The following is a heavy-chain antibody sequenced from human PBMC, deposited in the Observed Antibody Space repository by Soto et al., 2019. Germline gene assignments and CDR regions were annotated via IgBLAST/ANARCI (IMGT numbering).Heavy chain of an antibody. D-gene: IGHD1-26*01. V-gene: IGHV4-28*01. J-gene: IGHJ4*02. CDR3: ARREIQGPIDY. Sequence: QVQLQESGPGLVRPSDTLSLTCAVSGYSISSSNWWGWIRQPPGKGLEWIGYIYYSGTTYYNPSLKSRVTMSVDTSNNQFSLKLTSVTAVDTAVYYCARREIQGPIDYWGQGTLVTVSS. CDR2: IYYSGTT. CDR1: GYSISSSNW.